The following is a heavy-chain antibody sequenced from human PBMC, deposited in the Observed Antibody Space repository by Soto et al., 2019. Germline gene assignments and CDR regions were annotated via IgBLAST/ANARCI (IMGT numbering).Heavy chain of an antibody. CDR3: ARANVDTSVVNEYYFYY. CDR2: VSSTSGYM. J-gene: IGHJ4*02. CDR1: GFTFSNYK. Sequence: GGSLRLSCAVFGFTFSNYKMSWVRQAPGKGLEWVSSVSSTSGYMYYGDSVKGRFTISRDNAKNSLYLQMSSLRAEDTAVYYCARANVDTSVVNEYYFYYWGQGTLVTVSS. D-gene: IGHD5-18*01. V-gene: IGHV3-21*01.